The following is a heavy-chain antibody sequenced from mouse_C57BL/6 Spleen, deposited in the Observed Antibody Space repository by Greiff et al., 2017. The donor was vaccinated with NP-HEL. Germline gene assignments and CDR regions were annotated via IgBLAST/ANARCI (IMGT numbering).Heavy chain of an antibody. Sequence: DVMLVESGGGLVKPGGSLKLSCAASGFTFSSYTMSWVRQTPEKRLEWVATISGGGGNTYYPDSVKGRFTISRDNAKNTLYLQMSSLRSEDTALYYCARDDYFPSYWGQGTLVTVSA. D-gene: IGHD2-4*01. CDR2: ISGGGGNT. CDR1: GFTFSSYT. V-gene: IGHV5-9*01. J-gene: IGHJ3*01. CDR3: ARDDYFPSY.